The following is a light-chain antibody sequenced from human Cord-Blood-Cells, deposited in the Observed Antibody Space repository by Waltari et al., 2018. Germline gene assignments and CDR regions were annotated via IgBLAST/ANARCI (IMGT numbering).Light chain of an antibody. CDR3: CSYAGSYTFV. J-gene: IGLJ1*01. CDR2: DVS. CDR1: SSDVGGYNY. V-gene: IGLV2-11*01. Sequence: QSALTQPRSVSGPPGQSVTISCTGTSSDVGGYNYVSWYQQHPGKAPKLMIYDVSKRPSGVPDRFSGSKSGNTASLTISGLQAEDEADYYCCSYAGSYTFVLGTGTKVTVL.